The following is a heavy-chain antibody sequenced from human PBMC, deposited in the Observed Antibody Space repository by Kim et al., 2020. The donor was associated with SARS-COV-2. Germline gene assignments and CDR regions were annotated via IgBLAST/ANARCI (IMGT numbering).Heavy chain of an antibody. D-gene: IGHD6-13*01. V-gene: IGHV4-61*02. CDR2: IYTSGST. CDR3: ARTAYSSSWQYNWFDP. J-gene: IGHJ5*02. CDR1: GGSISSGSYY. Sequence: SETLSLTCTVSGGSISSGSYYWSWIRQPAGKGLEWIGRIYTSGSTNYNPSLKSRVTISVDTSKNQFSLKLSSVTAADTAVYYCARTAYSSSWQYNWFDPWGQGTLVTVSS.